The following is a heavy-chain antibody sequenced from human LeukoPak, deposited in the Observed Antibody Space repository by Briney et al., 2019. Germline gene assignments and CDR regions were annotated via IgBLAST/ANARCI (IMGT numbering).Heavy chain of an antibody. CDR1: GYSIRRGYH. CDR2: IHHSGST. V-gene: IGHV4-38-2*02. CDR3: ARAWSSSWYGY. Sequence: SETLSVTCSVSGYSIRRGYHWGWIRQPPGKGLEWIGTIHHSGSTYYNPSLKSRVTISVDTSKNQFSLKLSSVTAADTAVYYCARAWSSSWYGYWGQGTLVTVSS. D-gene: IGHD6-13*01. J-gene: IGHJ4*02.